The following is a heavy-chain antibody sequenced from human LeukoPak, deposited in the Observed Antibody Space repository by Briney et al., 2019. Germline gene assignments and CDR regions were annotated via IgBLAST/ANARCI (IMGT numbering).Heavy chain of an antibody. Sequence: PGGSLRLSCAASGFTFSSYWMSWVRQAPGKGLEWVANIKQDGSEKYYVDSVKGRFTISRDNAKNSLYLQMNSLRAEDTAVYYCARAIFPYSSTTWEDYWGQGTLVTVSS. CDR2: IKQDGSEK. D-gene: IGHD6-13*01. CDR3: ARAIFPYSSTTWEDY. J-gene: IGHJ4*02. CDR1: GFTFSSYW. V-gene: IGHV3-7*01.